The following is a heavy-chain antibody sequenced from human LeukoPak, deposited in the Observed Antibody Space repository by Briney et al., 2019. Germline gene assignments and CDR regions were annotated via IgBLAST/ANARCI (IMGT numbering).Heavy chain of an antibody. D-gene: IGHD3-10*01. CDR1: GYTFTSYD. CDR3: ARAAYYGSGSYSKRVYYFDY. Sequence: ASVKVPCKASGYTFTSYDINWVRQATGQGLEWMGWMNPNSGNTGYAQKFQGRVTMTRNTSISTAYMELSSLRSEDTAVYYCARAAYYGSGSYSKRVYYFDYWGQGTLVTVSS. CDR2: MNPNSGNT. J-gene: IGHJ4*02. V-gene: IGHV1-8*01.